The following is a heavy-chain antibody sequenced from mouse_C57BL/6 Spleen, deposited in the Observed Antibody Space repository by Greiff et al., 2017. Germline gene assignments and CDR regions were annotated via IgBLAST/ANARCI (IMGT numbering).Heavy chain of an antibody. J-gene: IGHJ3*01. V-gene: IGHV2-9*01. Sequence: QVQLQQSGPGLVAPSQSLSIICTVSGFSLTSYGVDWVRQPPGKGLEWVGVIWGGGRSNYNSGLMSRLNNSKDNSKSQVFLKMNSLQTDHTAMYYSAKTRGFCGRTPFAYWGQGTLVTVSA. CDR2: IWGGGRS. CDR3: AKTRGFCGRTPFAY. D-gene: IGHD1-1*01. CDR1: GFSLTSYG.